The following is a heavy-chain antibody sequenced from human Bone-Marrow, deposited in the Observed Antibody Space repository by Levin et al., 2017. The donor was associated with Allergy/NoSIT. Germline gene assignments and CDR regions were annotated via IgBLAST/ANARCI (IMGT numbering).Heavy chain of an antibody. CDR1: GYNFRTHW. D-gene: IGHD6-13*01. J-gene: IGHJ5*01. V-gene: IGHV5-51*01. Sequence: GGSLRLSCKGSGYNFRTHWIGWVRQMPGKGLEWMGTIYPGDSDTRVSPSFQGQVTISTDKSFSTSYLQWSSLKASDTAIYYCARHRSSSWYDFWGQGTLVTVSS. CDR2: IYPGDSDT. CDR3: ARHRSSSWYDF.